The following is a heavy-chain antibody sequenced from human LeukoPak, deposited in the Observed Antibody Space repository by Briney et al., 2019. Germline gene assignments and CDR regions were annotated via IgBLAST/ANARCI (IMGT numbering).Heavy chain of an antibody. D-gene: IGHD3-16*01. CDR1: GFSLSNTGVG. Sequence: SGPTLVNPTQTLTLTCTFSGFSLSNTGVGVGWIRQPPGKALEWLAFISWDDDKRYSPFLRSRLTISKDTSENQVVLTMTNMDPVDTATYYCAHRALYGIFDYWGQGTLVTVSS. CDR2: ISWDDDK. CDR3: AHRALYGIFDY. J-gene: IGHJ4*02. V-gene: IGHV2-5*02.